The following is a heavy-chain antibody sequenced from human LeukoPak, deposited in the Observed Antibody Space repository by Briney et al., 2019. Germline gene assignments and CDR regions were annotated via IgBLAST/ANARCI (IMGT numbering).Heavy chain of an antibody. CDR3: ARDQGSGWYLGQYFQH. J-gene: IGHJ1*01. V-gene: IGHV1-69*13. D-gene: IGHD6-19*01. Sequence: SVKVSCKASGGTFSSYAISWVRQAPGQGLEWMGGITPIFGTANYAQKFQGRVTITADESTSTAYMELSSLRSEDTAVYYCARDQGSGWYLGQYFQHWGQGTLVTVSS. CDR1: GGTFSSYA. CDR2: ITPIFGTA.